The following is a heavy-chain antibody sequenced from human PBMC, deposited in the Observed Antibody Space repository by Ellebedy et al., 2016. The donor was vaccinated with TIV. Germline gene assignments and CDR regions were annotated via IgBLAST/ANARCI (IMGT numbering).Heavy chain of an antibody. V-gene: IGHV3-66*01. CDR1: KFTVSYNY. D-gene: IGHD3-10*02. CDR3: ARASFYDVDLSGWYFDL. CDR2: IYTDDST. J-gene: IGHJ2*01. Sequence: GGSLRLSCAASKFTVSYNYMNWVRQAPGKGPEWASGIYTDDSTHYADSVKGRFTISRDNSKNTLYLQMNSLRTEDTAVYYCARASFYDVDLSGWYFDLWGRGTLITVSS.